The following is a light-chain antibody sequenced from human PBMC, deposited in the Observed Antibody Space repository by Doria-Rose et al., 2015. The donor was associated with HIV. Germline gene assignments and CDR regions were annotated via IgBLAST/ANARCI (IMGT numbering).Light chain of an antibody. Sequence: TQSPGTLSLYPGARATLSCRASQSFSRNYLAWYQQKPCQAPSLLIYDGSTRATGIPDRVSASGSGTYFTLASNRLEPEDFALYYCHQYGTSWTFGQGTKVEI. CDR1: QSFSRNY. V-gene: IGKV3-20*01. CDR3: HQYGTSWT. CDR2: DGS. J-gene: IGKJ1*01.